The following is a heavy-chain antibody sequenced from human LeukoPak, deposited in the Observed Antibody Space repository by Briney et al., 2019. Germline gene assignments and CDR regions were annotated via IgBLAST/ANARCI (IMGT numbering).Heavy chain of an antibody. V-gene: IGHV3-7*01. CDR3: AVLSGIAVARGYMDV. CDR2: IKQDGSEK. CDR1: GFTLSDYY. Sequence: PSGGSLRLSCAASGFTLSDYYMSWIRQAPGKGLEWVANIKQDGSEKYYVDSVKGRFTISRDNAKNSLYLQMNSLRAEDTAVYYCAVLSGIAVARGYMDVWGKGTTVTVSS. J-gene: IGHJ6*03. D-gene: IGHD6-19*01.